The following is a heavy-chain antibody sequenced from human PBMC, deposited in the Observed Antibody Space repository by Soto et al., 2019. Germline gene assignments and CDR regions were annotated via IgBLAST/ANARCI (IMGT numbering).Heavy chain of an antibody. CDR1: GFSFSAYD. CDR3: TRELGLTCTSTSCSYNWFDI. D-gene: IGHD2-2*01. CDR2: ISSSGAM. V-gene: IGHV3-48*03. J-gene: IGHJ5*01. Sequence: EEQLVESGGALVQPGGTLRLSCAATGFSFSAYDMNWVRQAPGKGLEWISYISSSGAMHYADSVRGRFTISRDNAKNSLFLQLSGLGADDTAVYYCTRELGLTCTSTSCSYNWFDIWGHGTLVTVSS.